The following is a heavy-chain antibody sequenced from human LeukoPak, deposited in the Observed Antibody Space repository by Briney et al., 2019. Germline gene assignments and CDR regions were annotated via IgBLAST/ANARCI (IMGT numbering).Heavy chain of an antibody. J-gene: IGHJ4*02. CDR3: AKERGIIVGANYFDY. Sequence: GGSLRLSCAASGITFEDYALHWVRQAPGKGLEWVSYISSSSSTIYYADSVKGRFTISRDNSKNTLYLQMNSLRAEDTAVYYCAKERGIIVGANYFDYWGQGTLVTVSS. CDR2: ISSSSSTI. V-gene: IGHV3-23*01. D-gene: IGHD1-26*01. CDR1: GITFEDYA.